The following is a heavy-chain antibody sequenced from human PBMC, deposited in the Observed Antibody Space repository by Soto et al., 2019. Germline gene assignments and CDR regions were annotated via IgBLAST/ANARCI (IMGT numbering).Heavy chain of an antibody. CDR3: GRGVMITFGGVIATSLFNWFDX. CDR2: ISYSGST. J-gene: IGHJ5*02. CDR1: GGSISSVDYY. D-gene: IGHD3-16*02. V-gene: IGHV4-30-4*02. Sequence: SDTLSLTCTVSGGSISSVDYYWSWIRQPPGKGVEWIGYISYSGSTYYNPSLKSRVTISVDTSKNQFSLKLSSVTAADTAVYYGGRGVMITFGGVIATSLFNWFDXWRHVTPFTVSX.